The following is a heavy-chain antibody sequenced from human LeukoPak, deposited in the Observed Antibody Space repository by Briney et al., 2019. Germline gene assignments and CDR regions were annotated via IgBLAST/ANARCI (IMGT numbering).Heavy chain of an antibody. CDR3: AKDGGSYSRFRPYYYGMDV. CDR2: ISGSGGST. CDR1: GFTFSSYS. V-gene: IGHV3-23*01. J-gene: IGHJ6*02. Sequence: PTGGSLRLSCAASGFTFSSYSMTWVRQAPGKGLEWVSAISGSGGSTYYADSVKGRFTISRDNSKNTLYLQMNSLRAEDTAVYYCAKDGGSYSRFRPYYYGMDVWGQGTTVTVSS. D-gene: IGHD1-26*01.